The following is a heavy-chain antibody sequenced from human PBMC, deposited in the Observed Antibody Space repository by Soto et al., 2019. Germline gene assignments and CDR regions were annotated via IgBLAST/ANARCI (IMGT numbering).Heavy chain of an antibody. CDR3: ARVARRGYYMDV. V-gene: IGHV3-21*01. CDR1: GFTFSSYA. CDR2: ISSSSSYI. Sequence: LRLSCAASGFTFSSYAMSWVRQAPGKGLEWVSSISSSSSYIYYADSVKGRFTISRDNAKNSLYLQMNSLRAEDTAVYYCARVARRGYYMDVWGKGTTVTVSS. J-gene: IGHJ6*03.